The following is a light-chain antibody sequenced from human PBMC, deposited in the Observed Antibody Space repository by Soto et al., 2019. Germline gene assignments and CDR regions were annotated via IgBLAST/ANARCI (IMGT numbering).Light chain of an antibody. CDR3: QQYYRSPYT. J-gene: IGKJ2*01. CDR2: WAS. V-gene: IGKV4-1*01. Sequence: DIVVTQSPDSLPVSLGERATISCKSSQSVFDSSHNRDYLAWYQQKPKQPPRLLIYWASSRESGVPDRFSGSGSGTDFTLTISSLQDEDVAVYYCQQYYRSPYTFGQGTKLEIK. CDR1: QSVFDSSHNRDY.